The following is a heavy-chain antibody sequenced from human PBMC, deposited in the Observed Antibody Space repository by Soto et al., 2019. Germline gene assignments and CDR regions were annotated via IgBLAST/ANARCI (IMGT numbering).Heavy chain of an antibody. Sequence: RLSCAASGFTFSSYAMSWVRQAPGKGLEWVSAISGSGGSTYYADSVKGRFTISRDNSKNTLYLQMNSLRAEDTAVYYCAKATSYYDILTGYWRVNWFDPWGQGTLVTVSS. CDR1: GFTFSSYA. CDR3: AKATSYYDILTGYWRVNWFDP. V-gene: IGHV3-23*01. D-gene: IGHD3-9*01. J-gene: IGHJ5*02. CDR2: ISGSGGST.